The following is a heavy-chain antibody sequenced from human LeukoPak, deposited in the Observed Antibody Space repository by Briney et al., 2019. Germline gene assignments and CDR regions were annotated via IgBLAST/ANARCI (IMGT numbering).Heavy chain of an antibody. CDR3: ARGLDAFDI. J-gene: IGHJ3*02. CDR1: GYTFTSYC. CDR2: INPSGGST. V-gene: IGHV1-46*01. Sequence: ASVKVSCKASGYTFTSYCIHCVRQAPGQGLEWMGIINPSGGSTSYTQKFQGRVTMTRDTSTSTVYMELSSLTSEDTAVYYCARGLDAFDIWGQGTMVTVSS.